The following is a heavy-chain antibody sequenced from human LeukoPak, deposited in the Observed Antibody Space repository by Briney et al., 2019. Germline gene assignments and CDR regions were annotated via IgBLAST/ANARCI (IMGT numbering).Heavy chain of an antibody. CDR1: GITVSSNY. Sequence: PGGSLRLSCAASGITVSSNYMSWVSQPPGKGLEWVSIIYSGGTTYYADSVQGRFTISRDNSKNTVYLQMNSLRVEDTAVYYCARDARTTGKSNYGMDVWGQGTTVTVSS. CDR3: ARDARTTGKSNYGMDV. D-gene: IGHD4-17*01. J-gene: IGHJ6*02. CDR2: IYSGGTT. V-gene: IGHV3-53*01.